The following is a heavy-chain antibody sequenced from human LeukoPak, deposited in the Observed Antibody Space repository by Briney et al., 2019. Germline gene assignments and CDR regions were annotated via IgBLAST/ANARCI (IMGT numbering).Heavy chain of an antibody. J-gene: IGHJ3*02. CDR1: GGSISSSSYY. Sequence: SETLSLTCTVSGGSISSSSYYWGWIRQPPGRGLEWIGSIYYSGSTYYNPSPKSRVTISVDTSKNQFSLKLSSVTAADTAVYYCAEGRYFDWLDDAFDIWGQGTMVTVSS. D-gene: IGHD3-9*01. V-gene: IGHV4-39*01. CDR3: AEGRYFDWLDDAFDI. CDR2: IYYSGST.